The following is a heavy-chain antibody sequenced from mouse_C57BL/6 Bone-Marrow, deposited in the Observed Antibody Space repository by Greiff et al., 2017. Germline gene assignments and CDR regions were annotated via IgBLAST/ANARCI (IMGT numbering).Heavy chain of an antibody. V-gene: IGHV1-69*01. CDR1: GYTFTSYW. CDR3: ARSGDGYTGGFAY. Sequence: QVQLQQPGAELVMPGASVKLSCKASGYTFTSYWMHWVKQRPGQGLEWIGEIDPSDSYTNYNQKFKGKSTLTVDKSSSTAYMQLSSLTSEDSAVYYCARSGDGYTGGFAYWGQGTLVTVSA. D-gene: IGHD2-3*01. J-gene: IGHJ3*01. CDR2: IDPSDSYT.